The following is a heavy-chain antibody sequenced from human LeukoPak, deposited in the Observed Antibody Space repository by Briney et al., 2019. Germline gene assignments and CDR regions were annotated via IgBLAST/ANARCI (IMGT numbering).Heavy chain of an antibody. Sequence: PGGSLRLSCAASGFTFSSYAMSWVRQAPGKGLEWVSTFSGGNTYYADSVRGRFTISRDNSKNTLYLQMNSLRAEDTAVYYCAKDPLSENGSSEGDYWGQGTLVTVSS. CDR1: GFTFSSYA. D-gene: IGHD3-22*01. CDR2: FSGGNT. V-gene: IGHV3-23*01. J-gene: IGHJ4*02. CDR3: AKDPLSENGSSEGDY.